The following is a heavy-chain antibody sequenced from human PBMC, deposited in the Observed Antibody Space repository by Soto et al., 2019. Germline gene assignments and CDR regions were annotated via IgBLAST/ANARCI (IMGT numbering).Heavy chain of an antibody. CDR2: ISSSSSTI. D-gene: IGHD6-13*01. CDR3: ARAPPSSWPQAFDY. J-gene: IGHJ4*02. V-gene: IGHV3-48*02. Sequence: EVQLVESGGGLVQPGGSLRLSCAASGFTFSSYSMNWVRQAPGKGLEWVSYISSSSSTIYYADSVKGRFTISRDNAKNSLYQQMNSLRDEDTAVYYCARAPPSSWPQAFDYWGQGTLVTVSS. CDR1: GFTFSSYS.